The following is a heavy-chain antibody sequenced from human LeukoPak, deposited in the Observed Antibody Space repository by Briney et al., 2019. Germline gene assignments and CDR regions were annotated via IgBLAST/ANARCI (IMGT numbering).Heavy chain of an antibody. CDR1: GGSFSGYY. V-gene: IGHV4-34*01. D-gene: IGHD3-3*01. CDR2: INHSGST. J-gene: IGHJ6*02. CDR3: ARSGYDFWSGYYTKGRDYYGMDV. Sequence: SETLSLTCAVYGGSFSGYYWSWIRQPPGKGLEWIGEINHSGSTNYSPSLKSRVTISVDTSKNQFSLKLGSVTAADTAVYYCARSGYDFWSGYYTKGRDYYGMDVWGQGTTVTVSS.